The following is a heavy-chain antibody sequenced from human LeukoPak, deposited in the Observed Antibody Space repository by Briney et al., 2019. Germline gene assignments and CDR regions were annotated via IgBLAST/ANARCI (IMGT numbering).Heavy chain of an antibody. Sequence: SETLSLTCTVSGGSISTYYWSWIRQPPGKGLEWIGYVFYSGSTSYNPSLKSRVTISVDTSKNQFSLKLNSVIAADTAVYYCVRHRGLGSPFYGVDVWGRGTTVTVSS. CDR1: GGSISTYY. D-gene: IGHD3/OR15-3a*01. J-gene: IGHJ6*02. CDR3: VRHRGLGSPFYGVDV. V-gene: IGHV4-59*08. CDR2: VFYSGST.